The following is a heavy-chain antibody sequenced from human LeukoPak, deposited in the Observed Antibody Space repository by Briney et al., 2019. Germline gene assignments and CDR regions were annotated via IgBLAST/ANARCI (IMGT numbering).Heavy chain of an antibody. CDR1: GFTFSSYA. Sequence: GGSLRLSCAASGFTFSSYAMSWVRQAPGKGLEWVSAISGSGGSTYYADSVKGRFTISRDNSKNTLYLRMNSLRAEDTAVYYCAKGANYYDSSGYRRYYFDYWGQGTLVTVSS. CDR3: AKGANYYDSSGYRRYYFDY. CDR2: ISGSGGST. V-gene: IGHV3-23*01. D-gene: IGHD3-22*01. J-gene: IGHJ4*02.